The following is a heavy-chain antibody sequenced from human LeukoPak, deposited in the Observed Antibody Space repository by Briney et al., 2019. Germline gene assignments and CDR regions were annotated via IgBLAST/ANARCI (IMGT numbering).Heavy chain of an antibody. Sequence: ASVKVSCKASGYTFTSYAMNWVRQAPGQGLEWMGWINPNSGGTNYAQKFQGRVTMTRDTSISTAYMELSRLRSDDTAVYYCSALYCSGGSCYSGAFDIWGQGTMVTVSS. V-gene: IGHV1-2*02. D-gene: IGHD2-15*01. CDR2: INPNSGGT. J-gene: IGHJ3*02. CDR1: GYTFTSYA. CDR3: SALYCSGGSCYSGAFDI.